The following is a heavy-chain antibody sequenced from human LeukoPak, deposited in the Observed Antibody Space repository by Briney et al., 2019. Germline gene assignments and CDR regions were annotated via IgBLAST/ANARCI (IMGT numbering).Heavy chain of an antibody. J-gene: IGHJ4*02. V-gene: IGHV3-23*01. D-gene: IGHD3-22*01. Sequence: GGSLRLSCAASGFTFSSYAMSWVRQAPGKGLEWVSGISGSGGSTYYADSGKGRFTTSRDNSKNTPYLQMNSLRAEDTAVYYCAKSAYYDASGYYREYYFDYWGQGTLVTVSS. CDR1: GFTFSSYA. CDR3: AKSAYYDASGYYREYYFDY. CDR2: ISGSGGST.